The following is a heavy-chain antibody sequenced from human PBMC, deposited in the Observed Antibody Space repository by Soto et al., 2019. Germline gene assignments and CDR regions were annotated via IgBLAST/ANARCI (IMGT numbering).Heavy chain of an antibody. CDR2: ISGSGGST. CDR1: GFTFSSYA. D-gene: IGHD4-17*01. Sequence: GGSLRLSCAASGFTFSSYAMSWVRQAPGKGLEWVSAISGSGGSTYYADSVKRRFTISRDNSKNTLYLQMNSLRAEDTAVDYCAKDRELRCAEGFDCWGQGTLVTVSS. CDR3: AKDRELRCAEGFDC. J-gene: IGHJ5*01. V-gene: IGHV3-23*01.